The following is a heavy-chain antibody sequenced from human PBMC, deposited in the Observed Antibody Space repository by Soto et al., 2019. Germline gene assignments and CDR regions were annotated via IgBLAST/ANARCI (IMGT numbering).Heavy chain of an antibody. V-gene: IGHV4-31*03. Sequence: PSETLSLTCTVSGGSISSGGYYWSWIRQHPGKGLEWIGYIYYSGSTYYNPSLKSRVTISVDTSKNQFSLKLSSVTAADTAVYYCARDFTAAGKGFDYWGQGTLVTVSS. CDR1: GGSISSGGYY. CDR2: IYYSGST. CDR3: ARDFTAAGKGFDY. D-gene: IGHD6-13*01. J-gene: IGHJ4*02.